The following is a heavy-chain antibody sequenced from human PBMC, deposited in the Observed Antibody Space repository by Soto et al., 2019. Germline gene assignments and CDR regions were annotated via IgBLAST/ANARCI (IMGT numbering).Heavy chain of an antibody. CDR3: ARDYDGFAY. Sequence: SETLSLTCDVSSVSITSSNWWTWVRQPPGKGLEWLGKISHSGTVNYNATLRSRVTISVDKTKNQLSLKLMSVTAADTAVYYCARDYDGFAYWGQGIVVTFSS. V-gene: IGHV4-4*02. CDR2: ISHSGTV. D-gene: IGHD3-16*01. J-gene: IGHJ4*02. CDR1: SVSITSSNW.